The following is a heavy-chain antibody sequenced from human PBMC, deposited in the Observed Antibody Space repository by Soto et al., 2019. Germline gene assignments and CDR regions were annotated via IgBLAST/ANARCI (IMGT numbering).Heavy chain of an antibody. Sequence: QITLKESGPTLVKPTQPLTLTCTFSGFSLSTSGVGVGWIRQPPGKALEWLALIYWDDDKRYSPSLKSRLTITKDTSKNQVVLTMTNMDPVDTATYYCAHSHTIHYYDSSSWYFDLWGRGTLVTVSS. V-gene: IGHV2-5*02. D-gene: IGHD3-22*01. CDR1: GFSLSTSGVG. CDR2: IYWDDDK. J-gene: IGHJ2*01. CDR3: AHSHTIHYYDSSSWYFDL.